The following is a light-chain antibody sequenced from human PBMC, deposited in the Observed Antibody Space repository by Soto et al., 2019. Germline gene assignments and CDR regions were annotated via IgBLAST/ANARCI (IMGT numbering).Light chain of an antibody. CDR3: QQYNSYPWT. CDR1: QTISNY. V-gene: IGKV1-16*01. J-gene: IGKJ1*01. CDR2: AAS. Sequence: DIHMTQSQSSLSASVGYRVTITCRASQTISNYLNWYQQKPGKAPVLLIFAASSLQSGVPSRFSGSGSGTEFTLTISSQQPDDFATYYCQQYNSYPWTFGQGTKVDIK.